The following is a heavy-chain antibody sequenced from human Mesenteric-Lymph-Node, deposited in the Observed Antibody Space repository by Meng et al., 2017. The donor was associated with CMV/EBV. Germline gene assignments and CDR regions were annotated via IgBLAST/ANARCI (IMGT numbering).Heavy chain of an antibody. V-gene: IGHV1-8*01. Sequence: SGYTFNNEDINGVRQANGQGLEWMGWMNPNSGSTGDAQNFQGRVKMTRNTSINTAYMELSSLKSEDTAVYYCARGGDAHYASGILSWGQGTLVTVSS. CDR2: MNPNSGST. CDR3: ARGGDAHYASGILS. J-gene: IGHJ5*02. D-gene: IGHD3-10*01. CDR1: GYTFNNED.